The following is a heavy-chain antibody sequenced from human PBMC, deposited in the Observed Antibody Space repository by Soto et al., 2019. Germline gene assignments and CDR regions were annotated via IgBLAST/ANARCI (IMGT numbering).Heavy chain of an antibody. J-gene: IGHJ4*02. CDR3: AKESPPMVATSLDY. CDR2: ISYEGGAQ. Sequence: GGSLRLSCTASGFTFSTFGMHWVRQAPGKGLEWLTVISYEGGAQHYADSVKGRFTISGDNSKNTLYLQMNSLRTEDTAVYYCAKESPPMVATSLDYWGQGILVTGS. D-gene: IGHD5-12*01. V-gene: IGHV3-30*18. CDR1: GFTFSTFG.